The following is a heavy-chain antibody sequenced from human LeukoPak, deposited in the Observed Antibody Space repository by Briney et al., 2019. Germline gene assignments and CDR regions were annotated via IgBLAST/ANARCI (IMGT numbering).Heavy chain of an antibody. Sequence: SETLSLTCAVYGGSFSGYYWSWIRQPPGKGLELLGEINHSGSTNYNPSLKSRVTISVDTSKNQFSLKLSSVTAADTAVYYCARQFYYDSGGSHYWGQGTLVTVSS. V-gene: IGHV4-34*01. D-gene: IGHD3-22*01. CDR3: ARQFYYDSGGSHY. J-gene: IGHJ4*02. CDR2: INHSGST. CDR1: GGSFSGYY.